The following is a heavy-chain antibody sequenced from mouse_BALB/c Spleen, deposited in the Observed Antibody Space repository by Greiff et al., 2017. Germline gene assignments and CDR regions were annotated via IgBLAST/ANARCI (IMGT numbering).Heavy chain of an antibody. D-gene: IGHD4-1*01. J-gene: IGHJ4*01. V-gene: IGHV5-17*02. CDR1: GFTFSSFG. CDR3: ARMGWDDAMDD. Sequence: VQLKESGGGLVQPGGSRKLSCAASGFTFSSFGMHWVRQAPEKGLEWVAYISSGSSTIYYADTVKGRFTISRDNPKNTLFLQMTSLRSEDTAMYYCARMGWDDAMDDWGQGTSVTVSS. CDR2: ISSGSSTI.